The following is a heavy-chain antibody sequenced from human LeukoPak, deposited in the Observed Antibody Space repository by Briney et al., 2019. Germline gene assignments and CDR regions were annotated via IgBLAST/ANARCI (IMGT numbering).Heavy chain of an antibody. Sequence: SETLSLTCTVSGGSISSYYWSWIRQPPGKGLEWIEYFYYSGSTNYNPSLKSRVTISVDTSKNQFSLKLSSVTAADTAVYYCARPSTGSGDAFDIWGQGTMVTVSS. CDR3: ARPSTGSGDAFDI. D-gene: IGHD1-14*01. CDR1: GGSISSYY. CDR2: FYYSGST. J-gene: IGHJ3*02. V-gene: IGHV4-59*08.